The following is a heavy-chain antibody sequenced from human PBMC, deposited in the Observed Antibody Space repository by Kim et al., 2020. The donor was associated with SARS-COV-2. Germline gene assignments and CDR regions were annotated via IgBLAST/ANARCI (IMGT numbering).Heavy chain of an antibody. V-gene: IGHV3-66*01. CDR1: GFTISTNY. D-gene: IGHD6-13*01. CDR2: LYSGGKT. Sequence: GGSLRLSCAASGFTISTNYMNWVRQAPGKGLEWVSTLYSGGKTYYADSVKGRFIISRDDSKNTLFLQMNRLRAEDTAVYYCAREPYSSTWLDSWGQGTLVTVSS. CDR3: AREPYSSTWLDS. J-gene: IGHJ5*01.